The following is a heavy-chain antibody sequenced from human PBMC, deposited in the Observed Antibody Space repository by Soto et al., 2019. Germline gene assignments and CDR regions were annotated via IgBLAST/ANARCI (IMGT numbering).Heavy chain of an antibody. V-gene: IGHV4-4*02. CDR2: IYHSGST. Sequence: PSETLSLTCSVSGGSISSGYWWSWVRQPPGKGLEWIGEIYHSGSTNYNPSLKSRVTISVDKSKNQFSLKLSSVTAADTAVYYCARSPDSSGYYPRRYYYGMDVWGQGTTVTVSS. D-gene: IGHD3-22*01. CDR3: ARSPDSSGYYPRRYYYGMDV. CDR1: GGSISSGYW. J-gene: IGHJ6*02.